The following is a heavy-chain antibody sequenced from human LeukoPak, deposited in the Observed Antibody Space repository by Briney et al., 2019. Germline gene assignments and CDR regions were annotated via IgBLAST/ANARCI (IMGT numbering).Heavy chain of an antibody. CDR2: IYTSGST. Sequence: SQTLSLTCTVSGGSISSGSYYWSWIRQPAGKGLEWIGRIYTSGSTNYNPSLKSRVTISVDTSKNQFSLKLSSVTAADTAVYYCERVVGSWYYFEYWGQGTLVTVSS. CDR1: GGSISSGSYY. D-gene: IGHD6-13*01. V-gene: IGHV4-61*02. CDR3: ERVVGSWYYFEY. J-gene: IGHJ4*02.